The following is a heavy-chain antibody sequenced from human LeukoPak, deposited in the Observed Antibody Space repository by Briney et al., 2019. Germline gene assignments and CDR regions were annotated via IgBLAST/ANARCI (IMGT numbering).Heavy chain of an antibody. D-gene: IGHD5-12*01. V-gene: IGHV4-4*07. Sequence: SETLSLTCTVSGGSISSYYWSWIRQPAGKGLEWIGRIYTSGSTNYNPSLKGRVTMSVDTSKNQFSLKLSSVTAADTAVYYCARAAYSGYDGVNWFDPWGQGTLVTVSS. CDR3: ARAAYSGYDGVNWFDP. CDR1: GGSISSYY. J-gene: IGHJ5*02. CDR2: IYTSGST.